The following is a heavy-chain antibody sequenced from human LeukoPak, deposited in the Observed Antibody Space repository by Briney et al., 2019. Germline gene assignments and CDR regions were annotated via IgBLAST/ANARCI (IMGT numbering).Heavy chain of an antibody. V-gene: IGHV3-23*01. Sequence: GGSLRLSCAASGFTFSSYAMSWVRQAPGKGLEWVSSISSSGVNTYDADSVKGRFTISRDNSKNTLYLQMNSLRAENTAVYYCARAWSRVDPFDMWGQGTMVTVSS. CDR2: ISSSGVNT. D-gene: IGHD2-8*02. CDR3: ARAWSRVDPFDM. CDR1: GFTFSSYA. J-gene: IGHJ3*02.